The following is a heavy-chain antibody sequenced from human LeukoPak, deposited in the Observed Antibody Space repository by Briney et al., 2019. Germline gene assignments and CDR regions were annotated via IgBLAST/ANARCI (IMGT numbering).Heavy chain of an antibody. CDR3: TRDRGYCSSTSCYKIMDV. CDR2: IYYSGST. CDR1: GGSISSGDYY. V-gene: IGHV4-61*08. Sequence: SETLSLTCTVSGGSISSGDYYWSWIRQPPGKGLEWIGYIYYSGSTNYNPSLKSRVTISVDTSKNQFSLKLSSVTAADTAVYYCTRDRGYCSSTSCYKIMDVWGQGTTVTVSS. J-gene: IGHJ6*02. D-gene: IGHD2-2*02.